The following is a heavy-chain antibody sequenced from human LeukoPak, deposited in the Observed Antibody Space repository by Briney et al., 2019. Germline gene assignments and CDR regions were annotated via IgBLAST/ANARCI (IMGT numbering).Heavy chain of an antibody. CDR1: GYTFTSYG. CDR3: ARDLMRPHGVANDAFDI. CDR2: ISAYNGNT. V-gene: IGHV1-18*01. Sequence: ASVKVSCKASGYTFTSYGISWVRQAPGQGLEWMGWISAYNGNTNYAQKLQGRVTMTTDTSTSTAYMELRSLRSDDTAVYYCARDLMRPHGVANDAFDIWGQGTMVTVSS. D-gene: IGHD3-3*01. J-gene: IGHJ3*02.